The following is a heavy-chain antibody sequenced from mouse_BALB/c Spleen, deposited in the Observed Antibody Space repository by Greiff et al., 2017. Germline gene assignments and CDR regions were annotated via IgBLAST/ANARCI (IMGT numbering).Heavy chain of an antibody. Sequence: QVQLKQSGPGLVKPSQSLFLACSITGFPITSGYYWIWIRQSPGKPLEWMGYITHSGETFYNPSLQSPISITRETSKNQFFLQLNSVTTEDTAMYYCAGDLGEGFAYWGQGTLVTVSA. CDR1: GFPITSGYY. CDR3: AGDLGEGFAY. V-gene: IGHV12-3*02. CDR2: ITHSGET. J-gene: IGHJ3*01. D-gene: IGHD4-1*01.